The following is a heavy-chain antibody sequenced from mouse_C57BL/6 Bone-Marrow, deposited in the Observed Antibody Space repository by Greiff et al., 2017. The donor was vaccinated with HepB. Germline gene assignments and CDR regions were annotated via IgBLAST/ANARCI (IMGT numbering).Heavy chain of an antibody. CDR3: ARPAHFAY. CDR1: GYTFTSYG. CDR2: IYPRSGNT. J-gene: IGHJ3*01. V-gene: IGHV1-81*01. Sequence: VQLQQSGAELARPGASVKLSCKASGYTFTSYGISWVKQRTGQGLEWIGEIYPRSGNTYYNEKFKGKATLTADKSSSTAYMELRSLTSEDSAVYFCARPAHFAYWGQGTLVTVSA.